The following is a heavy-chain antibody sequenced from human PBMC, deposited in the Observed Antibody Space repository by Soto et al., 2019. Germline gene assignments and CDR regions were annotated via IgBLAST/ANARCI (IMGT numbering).Heavy chain of an antibody. Sequence: ASVKVSCKASGYTFTNYGISWVRQAPGQGLEWMGWISAYNGNTNYAQKFQGRVTMTTDTSTSTAYMELRSLRSDDTAVYYCARTYYDSSGYYIGYWGQGTVVTVSS. J-gene: IGHJ4*02. V-gene: IGHV1-18*01. D-gene: IGHD3-22*01. CDR1: GYTFTNYG. CDR2: ISAYNGNT. CDR3: ARTYYDSSGYYIGY.